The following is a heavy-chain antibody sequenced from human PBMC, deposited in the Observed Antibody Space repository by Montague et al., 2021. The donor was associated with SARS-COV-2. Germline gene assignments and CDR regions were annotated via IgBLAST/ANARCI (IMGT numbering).Heavy chain of an antibody. CDR1: RLPFNGYA. CDR3: ARGGYRSGSFYIDY. Sequence: SLRLSCAASRLPFNGYAMHWVRQAPGKGLEWLTFISHDVSNHRYADSVKGRFTISRDNSKNTLYLQMDSLRPEDTAVYYCARGGYRSGSFYIDYRGQGTLVTVSS. D-gene: IGHD1-26*01. CDR2: ISHDVSNH. V-gene: IGHV3-30*04. J-gene: IGHJ4*01.